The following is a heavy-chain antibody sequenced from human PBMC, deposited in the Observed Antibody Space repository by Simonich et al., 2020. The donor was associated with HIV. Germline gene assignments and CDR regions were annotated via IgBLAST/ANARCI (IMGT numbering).Heavy chain of an antibody. J-gene: IGHJ4*02. Sequence: GYTFTGYYMHWVRQAPGQGLEWMGWINPNSGGTNSAQKFQGRVTMTRDTSISTAYMELSRLRSDDTAVYYCALALDEYSSGWYYEFDYWGQGTLVTVSA. V-gene: IGHV1-2*02. D-gene: IGHD6-19*01. CDR3: ALALDEYSSGWYYEFDY. CDR1: GYTFTGYY. CDR2: INPNSGGT.